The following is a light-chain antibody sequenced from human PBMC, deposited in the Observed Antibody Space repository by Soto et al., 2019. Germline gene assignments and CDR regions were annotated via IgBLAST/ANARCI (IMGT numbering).Light chain of an antibody. Sequence: QSVLTQPPSASGSPGQSVTISCTGTSSDVGGYKFVSWYQQHPGKAPKLIIYEVSQRPSGVPDRFSASKSGDTASQTVSGLRAEDEADYYCSSYAGSNMGVFGSGTKLTVL. V-gene: IGLV2-8*01. CDR1: SSDVGGYKF. J-gene: IGLJ1*01. CDR2: EVS. CDR3: SSYAGSNMGV.